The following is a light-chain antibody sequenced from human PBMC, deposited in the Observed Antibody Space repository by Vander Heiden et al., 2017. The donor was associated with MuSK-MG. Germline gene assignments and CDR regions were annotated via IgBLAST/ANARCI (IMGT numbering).Light chain of an antibody. CDR2: AAS. V-gene: IGKV1-39*01. Sequence: DIQMTQSPSSLSASVGDRVTITCRASQSISSYLNWYQQKPGKAPKLLIYAASSLQSGVPARFSGSGSGTEFTLTISSLQPEDFATYYCQQGYSSPQTFGPGTKVDIK. J-gene: IGKJ3*01. CDR1: QSISSY. CDR3: QQGYSSPQT.